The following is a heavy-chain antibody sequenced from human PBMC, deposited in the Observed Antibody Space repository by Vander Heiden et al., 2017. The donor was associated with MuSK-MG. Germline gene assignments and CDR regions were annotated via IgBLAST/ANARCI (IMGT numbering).Heavy chain of an antibody. CDR1: GFPFYDYA. D-gene: IGHD3-3*01. Sequence: EVQLVESGGGLVQPGMSLRLSCAASGFPFYDYAMHWVRQGPGKGLEWLSGISWNSGSIGYADSVKGRFTISRDNAKNSLYLQMNSLRAEDTALYYCAKHASGYILNDAFDIWGQGTMVTVSS. J-gene: IGHJ3*02. CDR2: ISWNSGSI. V-gene: IGHV3-9*01. CDR3: AKHASGYILNDAFDI.